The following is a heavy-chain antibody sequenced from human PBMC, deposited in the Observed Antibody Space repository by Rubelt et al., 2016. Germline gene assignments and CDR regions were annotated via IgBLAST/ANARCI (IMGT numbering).Heavy chain of an antibody. CDR3: ARGYDSSETYYFDY. CDR1: GYTFTSYY. V-gene: IGHV1-46*04. CDR2: INPSGGST. D-gene: IGHD3-22*01. J-gene: IGHJ4*02. Sequence: VQLVQSGAEVKKPGASVKVSCKASGYTFTSYYMHWVRQAPGQGIEWMGIINPSGGSTIYAKKLPCGVTSTRDTDTGTGYMELSSLRSEDTAVYYCARGYDSSETYYFDYWGQGTLVTVSS.